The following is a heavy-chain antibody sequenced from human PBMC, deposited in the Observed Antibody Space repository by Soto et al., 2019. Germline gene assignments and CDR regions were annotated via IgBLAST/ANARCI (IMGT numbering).Heavy chain of an antibody. V-gene: IGHV1-2*04. CDR2: INPNSGGT. CDR3: ARAEVEMANTISLPTGTNAFDI. Sequence: ASVKVASKASGYSFTGYAVHGVRQSPGPGLEWMGWINPNSGGTNYAQKFQGWVTMTRDTSISTAYMELSRLRSDDTAVYYCARAEVEMANTISLPTGTNAFDIWGQGKMVTVS. J-gene: IGHJ3*02. D-gene: IGHD5-12*01. CDR1: GYSFTGYA.